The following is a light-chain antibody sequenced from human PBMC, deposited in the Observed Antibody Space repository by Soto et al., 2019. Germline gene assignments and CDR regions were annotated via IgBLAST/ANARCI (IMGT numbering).Light chain of an antibody. V-gene: IGKV3-15*01. J-gene: IGKJ1*01. CDR3: QQYNNWPRT. CDR2: GAS. CDR1: QSVSSN. Sequence: EIVLTESPATLSVSPGERATLSCRASQSVSSNLAWYQQTPGQPPRLLIYGASTRATGIPARFSGIGSGTEFTLTISSLQSEDFAVYYCQQYNNWPRTFGQGTKVDI.